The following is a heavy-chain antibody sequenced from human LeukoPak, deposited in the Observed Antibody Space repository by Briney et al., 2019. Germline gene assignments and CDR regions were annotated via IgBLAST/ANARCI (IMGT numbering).Heavy chain of an antibody. V-gene: IGHV4-34*01. J-gene: IGHJ4*02. CDR3: ARRRHYDYVWGSYRYTLDY. Sequence: SETLSLTCAVYGGSFSGYYWSWIRQPPGKGLEWIGEINHSGSTNYNPSLKSRVTISVDTSKNQFSLKMSSVTAADTAVYYCARRRHYDYVWGSYRYTLDYWGQGTLVTVSS. CDR1: GGSFSGYY. D-gene: IGHD3-16*02. CDR2: INHSGST.